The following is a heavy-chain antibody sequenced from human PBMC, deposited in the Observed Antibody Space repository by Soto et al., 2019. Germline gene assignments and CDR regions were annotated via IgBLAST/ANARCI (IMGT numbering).Heavy chain of an antibody. CDR2: IWYDGSNK. V-gene: IGHV3-33*01. Sequence: QVQLVESGGGVVQPGRSLRLSCAASGFTFSNYGMHWVRQAPGKVPEWVAVIWYDGSNKDYADSVKGRFTISRDNSKNTLYLQMNSLRAEDTAVYYCASALETGDYWGQGTLVTVSS. J-gene: IGHJ4*02. CDR1: GFTFSNYG. D-gene: IGHD3-10*01. CDR3: ASALETGDY.